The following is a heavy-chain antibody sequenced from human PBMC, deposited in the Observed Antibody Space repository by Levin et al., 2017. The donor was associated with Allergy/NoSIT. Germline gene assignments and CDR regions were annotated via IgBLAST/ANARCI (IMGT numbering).Heavy chain of an antibody. CDR1: GYTFTSYG. CDR3: ARGRVTTTGIGEYFQH. V-gene: IGHV1-18*01. J-gene: IGHJ1*01. CDR2: ISAYNGNT. D-gene: IGHD1-1*01. Sequence: RASVKVSCKASGYTFTSYGINWVRQAPGQGLEWMGWISAYNGNTNYAQKLQGRVTMTTDTSTNTAYMELRSLRSDDTAVFYCARGRVTTTGIGEYFQHWGQGTLVTVSS.